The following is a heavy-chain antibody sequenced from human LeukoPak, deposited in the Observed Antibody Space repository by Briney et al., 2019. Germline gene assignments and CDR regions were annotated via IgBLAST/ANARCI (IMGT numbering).Heavy chain of an antibody. D-gene: IGHD5-12*01. CDR3: ARDLMATIGLEK. V-gene: IGHV3-30*02. CDR2: IRYDGSNE. J-gene: IGHJ4*02. Sequence: TGGSLRLSCAASGFTFSSYGMHWVRQAPGKGLEWVALIRYDGSNEYYADSVKGRFTISRDNSKNTLYLQMTSLRAEDTAVYYCARDLMATIGLEKWGQGTLVTVSS. CDR1: GFTFSSYG.